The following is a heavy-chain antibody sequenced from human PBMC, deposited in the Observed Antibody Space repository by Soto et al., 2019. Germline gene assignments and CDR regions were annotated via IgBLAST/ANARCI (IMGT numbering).Heavy chain of an antibody. CDR3: ARDLDRYSSGWSEGNWFDP. V-gene: IGHV1-69*01. CDR1: GGTFSSYA. J-gene: IGHJ5*02. D-gene: IGHD6-19*01. Sequence: SVKVSCKASGGTFSSYAISWGRQAPVQGLEWMGGIIPIFGTANYAQKFQGRVTITADESTSTAYMEPSSLRSEDTAVYYCARDLDRYSSGWSEGNWFDPWGQGTLVTVSS. CDR2: IIPIFGTA.